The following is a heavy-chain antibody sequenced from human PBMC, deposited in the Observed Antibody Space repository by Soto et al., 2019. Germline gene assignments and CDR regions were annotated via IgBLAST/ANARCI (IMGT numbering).Heavy chain of an antibody. CDR3: ARLPYYDSNGYSRDNGPNYYYYYGMDV. J-gene: IGHJ6*02. Sequence: GESLKISCKGSGYSFTSYWIGWVRQMPGKGLEWMGIIYPGDSDTRYSPSFQGQVTISADKSMSTAYLQWSSLKASDTAMYYCARLPYYDSNGYSRDNGPNYYYYYGMDVWGQGTTVTVSS. CDR1: GYSFTSYW. D-gene: IGHD3-22*01. CDR2: IYPGDSDT. V-gene: IGHV5-51*01.